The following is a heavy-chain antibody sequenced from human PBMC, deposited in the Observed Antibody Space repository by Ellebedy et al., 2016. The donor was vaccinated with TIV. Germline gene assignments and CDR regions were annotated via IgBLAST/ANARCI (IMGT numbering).Heavy chain of an antibody. Sequence: PGGSLRLSCAASGFSFSTYVMHWVRQAPGKGLEWLALVSSDGNIKHYADSVKGRFTISRDNSKNTLIVDMNRLRPEDTAVYYCAKGATILGSIVGSWGQGTLVSVSS. J-gene: IGHJ4*02. CDR1: GFSFSTYV. CDR2: VSSDGNIK. D-gene: IGHD5-24*01. V-gene: IGHV3-30*18. CDR3: AKGATILGSIVGS.